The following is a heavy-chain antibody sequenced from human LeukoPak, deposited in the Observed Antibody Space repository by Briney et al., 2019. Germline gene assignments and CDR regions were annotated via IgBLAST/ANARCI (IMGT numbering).Heavy chain of an antibody. D-gene: IGHD2-21*01. Sequence: PGGSLRLSCAASGFSFGSHPXNXXRQAPGEGLEXVSGITASGAYTYNIDSVQGPFTISRDTSKHMLCRRMSSVRANDTAVYYCARVVVAALLYYFDYWGGGSLVTV. CDR2: ITASGAYT. J-gene: IGHJ4*01. V-gene: IGHV3-23*01. CDR3: ARVVVAALLYYFDY. CDR1: GFSFGSHP.